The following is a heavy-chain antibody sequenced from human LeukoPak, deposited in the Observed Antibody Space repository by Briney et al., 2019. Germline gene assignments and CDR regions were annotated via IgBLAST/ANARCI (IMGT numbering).Heavy chain of an antibody. J-gene: IGHJ6*03. D-gene: IGHD6-19*01. CDR2: INQDGSEK. CDR1: GFTFRSYW. CDR3: AKDQRGSGWYGGIYYYMDV. V-gene: IGHV3-7*01. Sequence: GGSLRLSCAASGFTFRSYWMSWVRQAPGKGLEWVANINQDGSEKYYVDSVKGRFTISRDNAKNSLYLQMNSLRAEDTAVYYCAKDQRGSGWYGGIYYYMDVWGKGTTVTISS.